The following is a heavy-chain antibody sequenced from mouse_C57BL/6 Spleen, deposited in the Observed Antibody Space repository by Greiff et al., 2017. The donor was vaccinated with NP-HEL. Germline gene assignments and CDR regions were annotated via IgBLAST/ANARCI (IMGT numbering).Heavy chain of an antibody. CDR3: AVGYDFYWYFDV. V-gene: IGHV1-64*01. D-gene: IGHD2-4*01. J-gene: IGHJ1*03. CDR1: GYTFTSYW. Sequence: VQLQQPGAELVKPGASVKLSCKASGYTFTSYWMHWVKQRPGQGLEWIGMIHPNSGSTNYNEKFKSKATLTVDKSSSIAYMQLSSLTSEDSAVYYCAVGYDFYWYFDVWGTGTTVTVSS. CDR2: IHPNSGST.